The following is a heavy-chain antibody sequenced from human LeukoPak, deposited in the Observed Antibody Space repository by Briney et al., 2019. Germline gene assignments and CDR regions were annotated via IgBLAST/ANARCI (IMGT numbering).Heavy chain of an antibody. Sequence: SVKLSCKASAGTFSSYAISWVRQAPGQGHEWMGGIIPIFGTANYAHKFQGRVTITTAESTSTAYMELSSLRSEDTAVYCCARGRELGYCSGGSCYSRYYFDYWGQGTLVTVSS. J-gene: IGHJ4*02. V-gene: IGHV1-69*05. CDR1: AGTFSSYA. CDR3: ARGRELGYCSGGSCYSRYYFDY. CDR2: IIPIFGTA. D-gene: IGHD2-15*01.